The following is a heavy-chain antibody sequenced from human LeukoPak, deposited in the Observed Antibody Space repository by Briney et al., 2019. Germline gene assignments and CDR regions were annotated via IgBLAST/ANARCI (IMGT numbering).Heavy chain of an antibody. CDR2: IYPGDSDT. V-gene: IGHV5-51*01. J-gene: IGHJ6*03. D-gene: IGHD4-17*01. CDR3: ARAKRDYGDYVGYYYYYMDV. Sequence: PGESLKISCKGSGYSFTSYWIGWVRQMPGKGLEWMGIIYPGDSDTRYSPSFQGQVTISADKSISTAYLQWSSLKASDTAMYYCARAKRDYGDYVGYYYYYMDVWGKGTTVTISS. CDR1: GYSFTSYW.